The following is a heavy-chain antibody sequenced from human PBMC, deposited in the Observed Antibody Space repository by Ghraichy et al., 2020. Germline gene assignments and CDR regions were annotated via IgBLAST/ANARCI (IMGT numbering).Heavy chain of an antibody. D-gene: IGHD3-22*01. CDR2: IYYSGST. CDR3: ARVSYYYDCSGYYVYAFDI. J-gene: IGHJ3*02. Sequence: SETLSLTCTVSGGSISSYYWSWIRQPPGKGLEWIGYIYYSGSTNYNPSLKSRVTISVDTSKNQFSLKLSSVTAADTAVYYCARVSYYYDCSGYYVYAFDIWGQGAMVTVSS. CDR1: GGSISSYY. V-gene: IGHV4-59*01.